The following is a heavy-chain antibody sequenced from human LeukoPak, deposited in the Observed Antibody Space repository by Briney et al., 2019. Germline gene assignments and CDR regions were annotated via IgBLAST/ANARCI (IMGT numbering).Heavy chain of an antibody. CDR2: ISSSSSYI. V-gene: IGHV3-21*01. CDR1: GFAFSSYS. Sequence: GGSLRLSCAASGFAFSSYSMNWVRQAPGKGLEWVSSISSSSSYIYYADSVKGRFTISKDNAKNSLYLQMNSLRAEDTAVYYCAREDYDFWSGYYSKVNFDYWGQGTLVTVSS. J-gene: IGHJ4*02. D-gene: IGHD3-3*01. CDR3: AREDYDFWSGYYSKVNFDY.